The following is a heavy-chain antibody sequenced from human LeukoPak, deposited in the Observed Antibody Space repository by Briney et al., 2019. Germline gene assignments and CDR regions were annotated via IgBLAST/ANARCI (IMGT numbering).Heavy chain of an antibody. CDR2: IRYDGSNT. V-gene: IGHV3-30*02. D-gene: IGHD5-12*01. CDR3: AKNRWGSVATPDS. J-gene: IGHJ4*02. Sequence: PGGSLRLSCAASGFSFSDYVIHWVRLAPGKGLEWVTFIRYDGSNTYAESVKGRFTISRDNSKNTVYLQLNSLAIEDTAIYYCAKNRWGSVATPDSWGQGTVVTVSS. CDR1: GFSFSDYV.